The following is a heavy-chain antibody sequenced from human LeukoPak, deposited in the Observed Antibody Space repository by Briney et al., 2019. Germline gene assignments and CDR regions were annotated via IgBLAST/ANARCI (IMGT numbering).Heavy chain of an antibody. CDR1: GGTFSSYA. CDR3: ASWAVGELHTDMDV. Sequence: SVKVSCKASGGTFSSYAISWVRQAPGQGLEWMGGIIPIFGTANYAQKFQGRVTITADESTSTAYMELSSLRSEDTAVYYCASWAVGELHTDMDVWGQGTTVTVSS. J-gene: IGHJ6*02. V-gene: IGHV1-69*13. CDR2: IIPIFGTA. D-gene: IGHD1-7*01.